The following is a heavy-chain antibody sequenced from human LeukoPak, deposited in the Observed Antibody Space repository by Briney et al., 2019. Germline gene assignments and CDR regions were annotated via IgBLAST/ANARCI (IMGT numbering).Heavy chain of an antibody. V-gene: IGHV4-61*02. Sequence: PSQTLSPTCTVSGDSISSGSTYWGWFRQPAGKGLEWIGRIYTSGSTNNNPSLKSRLTISVDTSKHQFSLKLSSVSAADTAVYFCARVQVWFGESDYWGQGALVTVSS. J-gene: IGHJ4*02. D-gene: IGHD3-10*01. CDR1: GDSISSGSTY. CDR2: IYTSGST. CDR3: ARVQVWFGESDY.